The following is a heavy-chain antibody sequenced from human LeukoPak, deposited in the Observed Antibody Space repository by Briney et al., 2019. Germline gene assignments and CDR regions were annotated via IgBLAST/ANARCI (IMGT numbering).Heavy chain of an antibody. CDR2: ISSSGSTI. CDR3: AKDPKGKGTVPVGYFDY. CDR1: GFTFRNYA. V-gene: IGHV3-48*04. J-gene: IGHJ4*02. Sequence: PGGSLRLSCAASGFTFRNYAMSWVRQAPGKGLEWVSYISSSGSTIYYADSVKGRFTISRGNAKNSLYLQMNSLRAEDTAVYYRAKDPKGKGTVPVGYFDYWGQGTLVTVSS. D-gene: IGHD4-17*01.